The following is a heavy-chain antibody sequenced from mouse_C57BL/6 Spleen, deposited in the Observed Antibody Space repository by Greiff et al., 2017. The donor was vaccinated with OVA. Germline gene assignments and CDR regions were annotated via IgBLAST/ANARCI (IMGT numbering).Heavy chain of an antibody. V-gene: IGHV1-64*01. CDR2: IHPNSGST. CDR1: GYTFTSYW. CDR3: ARHGSSTPVRYFDV. D-gene: IGHD1-1*01. J-gene: IGHJ1*03. Sequence: QVQLQQPGAELVKPGASVKLSCKASGYTFTSYWMHWVKQRPGQGLEWIGMIHPNSGSTNYNEKFKSKATLTVDKSSSTAYMQLSSLTSEDSAVYYCARHGSSTPVRYFDVWGTGTTVTVSS.